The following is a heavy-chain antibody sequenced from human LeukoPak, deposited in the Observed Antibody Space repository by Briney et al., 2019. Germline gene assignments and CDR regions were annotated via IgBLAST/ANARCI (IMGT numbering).Heavy chain of an antibody. CDR3: ARSAESSSWVEFDY. D-gene: IGHD6-13*01. Sequence: ASVKVSCKASGYTFTSYGISWVRQAPGQGLEWMGWISTYNGNTNYAQNLQGRVTLTTDTSTSTAYMELSRLRSDDTAVYYCARSAESSSWVEFDYWGQGTLVTVSS. CDR1: GYTFTSYG. V-gene: IGHV1-18*01. CDR2: ISTYNGNT. J-gene: IGHJ4*02.